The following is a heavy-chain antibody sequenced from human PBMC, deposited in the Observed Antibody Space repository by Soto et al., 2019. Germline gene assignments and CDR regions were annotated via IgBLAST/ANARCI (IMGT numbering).Heavy chain of an antibody. Sequence: GGSLRLSCAASGFTFSSYAMSWVRQAPGRGLEWVSAISGSGGSTYYADSVKGRFTISRDNSKNTLYLQMNSLRAEDTAVYYCAKDLNGNWNYFDYWGQGTLVTVSS. D-gene: IGHD1-20*01. J-gene: IGHJ4*02. V-gene: IGHV3-23*01. CDR2: ISGSGGST. CDR1: GFTFSSYA. CDR3: AKDLNGNWNYFDY.